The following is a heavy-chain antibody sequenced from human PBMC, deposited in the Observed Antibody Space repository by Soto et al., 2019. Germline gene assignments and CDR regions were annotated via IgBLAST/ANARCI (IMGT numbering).Heavy chain of an antibody. D-gene: IGHD5-18*01. J-gene: IGHJ5*02. CDR2: IYYSGST. CDR1: GGSISSYY. CDR3: ARAREDTAMVTDWFDH. V-gene: IGHV4-59*01. Sequence: EPLFLTCTVSGGSISSYYWRWIRQPPGKGLEWIGYIYYSGSTNYNPSLKSRVTISVDTSKNQFSLKLSSVTAADTAVYYCARAREDTAMVTDWFDHWGQGTLVTVSS.